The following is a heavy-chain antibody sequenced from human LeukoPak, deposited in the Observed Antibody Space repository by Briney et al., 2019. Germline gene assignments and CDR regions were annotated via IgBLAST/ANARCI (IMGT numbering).Heavy chain of an antibody. Sequence: GGSLRLSCATSGFTFSTYAMSWVGQAPGKGLEWVSSISDSGANTYYADSVKGRFTISRDNSKNTLYLQMNSLRAEDTAVYYCAREGDGSQFDYWGQGTLVTVSS. CDR2: ISDSGANT. CDR1: GFTFSTYA. D-gene: IGHD5-24*01. V-gene: IGHV3-23*01. J-gene: IGHJ4*02. CDR3: AREGDGSQFDY.